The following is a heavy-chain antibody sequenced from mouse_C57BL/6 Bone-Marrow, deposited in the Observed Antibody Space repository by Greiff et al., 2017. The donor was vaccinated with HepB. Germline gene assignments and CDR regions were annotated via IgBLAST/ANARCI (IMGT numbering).Heavy chain of an antibody. CDR3: ARLEIGNYYGSSYDV. CDR1: GYTFTDYN. D-gene: IGHD1-1*01. V-gene: IGHV1-18*01. Sequence: VQLQQSGPELVKPGASVKIPCKASGYTFTDYNMDWVKQSHGKSLEWIGDINPNNGGTIYNQKFKGKATLTVDKSSSTAYMELRSLTSEDTAVYYCARLEIGNYYGSSYDVWGTGTTVTVSS. CDR2: INPNNGGT. J-gene: IGHJ1*03.